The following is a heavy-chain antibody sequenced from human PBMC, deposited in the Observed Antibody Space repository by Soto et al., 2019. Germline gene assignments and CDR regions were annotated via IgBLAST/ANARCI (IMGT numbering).Heavy chain of an antibody. D-gene: IGHD6-19*01. CDR1: GGSISSSSYY. CDR2: IYYSGST. Sequence: QLQLQESGPGLVKPSETLSLTCTVSGGSISSSSYYWGWIRQPPGTGLEWIGSIYYSGSTYSNPSLKSRVTISGDTSKNQLSLNLSSVTAADTAVYYCARHEAPSGWYFDYWGQGTLVTVSS. J-gene: IGHJ4*02. CDR3: ARHEAPSGWYFDY. V-gene: IGHV4-39*01.